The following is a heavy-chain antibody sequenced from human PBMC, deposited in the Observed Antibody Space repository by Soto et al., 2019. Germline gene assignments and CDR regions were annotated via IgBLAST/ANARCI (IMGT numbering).Heavy chain of an antibody. V-gene: IGHV1-24*01. Sequence: GASVKVSCKVSGYTLTELSMHWVRQAPGKGLEWMGGFDPEDGETIYAQKFQGRVTMTEDTSTDTAYMELSSLRSEDTAVYYCATDILEDDLDHSYGMDVWGQGTTVTVSS. D-gene: IGHD1-1*01. CDR1: GYTLTELS. J-gene: IGHJ6*01. CDR3: ATDILEDDLDHSYGMDV. CDR2: FDPEDGET.